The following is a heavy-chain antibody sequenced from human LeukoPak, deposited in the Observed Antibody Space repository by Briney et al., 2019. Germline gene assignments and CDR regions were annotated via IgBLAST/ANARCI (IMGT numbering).Heavy chain of an antibody. CDR3: ARLPRYRIAARPANWFDP. J-gene: IGHJ5*02. Sequence: SETLSLTCAVYGGSFSGYNWSWIRQPPGKGLEWIGEINHSGSTNYNPSLKSRVTISVDTSKNQFSLKRSSVTAADTAVYYCARLPRYRIAARPANWFDPWGQGTLVTVSS. D-gene: IGHD6-6*01. CDR2: INHSGST. CDR1: GGSFSGYN. V-gene: IGHV4-34*01.